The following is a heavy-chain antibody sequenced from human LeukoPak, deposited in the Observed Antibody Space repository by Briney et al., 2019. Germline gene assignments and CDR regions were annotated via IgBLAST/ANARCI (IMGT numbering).Heavy chain of an antibody. J-gene: IGHJ4*02. CDR3: ARDGRSSSGNLNFDY. D-gene: IGHD6-13*01. CDR2: ISSSSSYI. Sequence: GGSLRLSCAASGFTFSSYSMNWVRQAPGKGLEWVSSISSSSSYIYYADSVKGRFTISRDNAKNSLYLQTNSLRAEDTAVYYCARDGRSSSGNLNFDYWGQGTLVTVSS. V-gene: IGHV3-21*01. CDR1: GFTFSSYS.